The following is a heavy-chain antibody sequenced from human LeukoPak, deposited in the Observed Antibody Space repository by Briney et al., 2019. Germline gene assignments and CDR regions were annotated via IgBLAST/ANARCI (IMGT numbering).Heavy chain of an antibody. J-gene: IGHJ4*02. CDR3: ARHGRGYDILTGYYPTYYFDY. CDR2: IKQDGSEK. CDR1: GFTFSSYW. D-gene: IGHD3-9*01. V-gene: IGHV3-7*01. Sequence: GGSLRLSCAASGFTFSSYWMSWVRQAPGKGLERVANIKQDGSEKYYVDSVKGRFTISRDNAKNSLYLQMNSLRAEDTAVYYCARHGRGYDILTGYYPTYYFDYWGQGTLVTVSS.